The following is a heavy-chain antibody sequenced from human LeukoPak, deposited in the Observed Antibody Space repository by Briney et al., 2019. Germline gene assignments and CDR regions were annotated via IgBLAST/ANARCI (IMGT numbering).Heavy chain of an antibody. CDR1: GYGSSGYW. CDR3: TRHQDIAAGAIDAFDI. V-gene: IGHV5-51*01. CDR2: IYPSDSDT. J-gene: IGHJ3*02. Sequence: GESLKISCKGSGYGSSGYWIGWVRQQPGKGLEWMGIIYPSDSDTRYGPSFQGQVTISADKATSTAYLHWSSLKASDTAMYYCTRHQDIAAGAIDAFDIWGQGTMVTVFS. D-gene: IGHD6-13*01.